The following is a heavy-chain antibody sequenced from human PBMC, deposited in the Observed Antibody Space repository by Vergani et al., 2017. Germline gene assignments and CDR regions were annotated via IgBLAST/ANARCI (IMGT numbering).Heavy chain of an antibody. CDR1: GGSFNTYY. V-gene: IGHV4-59*08. CDR3: TRHWAVVAANNWFDP. Sequence: QVQLEESGPGLVKPSETLSLTCTVSGGSFNTYYWSWIRQSPGKGLEWIGYIYYSGSTNYNPSLKSRVTISVDTSKSQFSLKLSSVTAADTAVYYCTRHWAVVAANNWFDPWGQGTLVTVSS. CDR2: IYYSGST. D-gene: IGHD2-15*01. J-gene: IGHJ5*02.